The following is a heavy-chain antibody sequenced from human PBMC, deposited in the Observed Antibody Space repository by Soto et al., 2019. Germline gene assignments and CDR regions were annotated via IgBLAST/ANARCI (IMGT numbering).Heavy chain of an antibody. Sequence: ASVKVSCKASGYTFTSYAMHWVRQAPGQSLEWMGWINPGNGDTKYSQIFQGRVTITWDTSARTAYMDLSSPISEDTADYYCARDSSSSRSFDYWGQGARVTVSS. CDR1: GYTFTSYA. CDR2: INPGNGDT. V-gene: IGHV1-3*01. J-gene: IGHJ4*02. D-gene: IGHD6-6*01. CDR3: ARDSSSSRSFDY.